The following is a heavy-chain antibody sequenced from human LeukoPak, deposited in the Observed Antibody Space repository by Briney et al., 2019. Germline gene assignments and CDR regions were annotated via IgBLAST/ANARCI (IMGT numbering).Heavy chain of an antibody. CDR1: GYTFTGYY. CDR3: ARGLGYYDILTGHYSPHTGGNSFDY. J-gene: IGHJ4*02. Sequence: ASVKVSCKASGYTFTGYYMHWVRQAPGQGLEWMGWMNPNSGNTGYAQKFQGRVTMTRNTSISTAYMELSSLRSEDTAVYYCARGLGYYDILTGHYSPHTGGNSFDYWGQGTLVTVSS. CDR2: MNPNSGNT. V-gene: IGHV1-8*02. D-gene: IGHD3-9*01.